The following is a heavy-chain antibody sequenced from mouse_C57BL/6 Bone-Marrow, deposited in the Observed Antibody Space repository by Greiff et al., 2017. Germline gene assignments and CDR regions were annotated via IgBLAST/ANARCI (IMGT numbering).Heavy chain of an antibody. CDR2: IYPGSGST. CDR3: ARSEDSSYYWYFDV. D-gene: IGHD1-1*01. CDR1: GYTFTSYW. Sequence: QVQLQQSGAELVKPGASVKMSCKASGYTFTSYWITWVKQRPGQGLEWIGDIYPGSGSTNYNEKFKSKATLTVDTSSSTAYMQLSSLTSEDSAVYYCARSEDSSYYWYFDVWGTGTTVTVSS. V-gene: IGHV1-55*01. J-gene: IGHJ1*03.